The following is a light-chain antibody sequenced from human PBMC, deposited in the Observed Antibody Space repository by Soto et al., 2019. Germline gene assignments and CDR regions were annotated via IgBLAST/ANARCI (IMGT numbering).Light chain of an antibody. CDR2: DVS. J-gene: IGLJ1*01. CDR3: SSYTSSSTLYV. V-gene: IGLV2-14*01. CDR1: SSDVGGYNY. Sequence: QSVLTQPASVSGSHGQSLTISCTGTSSDVGGYNYVSWYQQHPGKAPKLMIYDVSNRPSGVSNRFSGSKSGNTASLTISGLQAEDEADYYCSSYTSSSTLYVFGTGTKVTVL.